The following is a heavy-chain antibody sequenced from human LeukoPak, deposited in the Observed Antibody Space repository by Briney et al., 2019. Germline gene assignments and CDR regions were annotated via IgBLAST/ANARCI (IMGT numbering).Heavy chain of an antibody. Sequence: PGGSLRLSCTASGFTFSSYPMTWVRQAPGKGLEWVSSISGGSERIFYADSVKGRFTISRDNSKNTLYLQMNSLRAEDTAVYYCARDGGYDFWSGYYQDYWGQGTLVTVSS. CDR3: ARDGGYDFWSGYYQDY. CDR1: GFTFSSYP. CDR2: ISGGSERI. J-gene: IGHJ4*02. D-gene: IGHD3-3*01. V-gene: IGHV3-23*01.